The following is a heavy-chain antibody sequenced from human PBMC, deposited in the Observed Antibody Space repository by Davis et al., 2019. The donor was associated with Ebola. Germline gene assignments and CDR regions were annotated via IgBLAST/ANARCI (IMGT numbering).Heavy chain of an antibody. J-gene: IGHJ4*02. CDR1: GFTFSSYG. CDR2: ISYDGSNK. Sequence: PGGSLRLSCAASGFTFSSYGMHWVRQAPGKGLEWVAVISYDGSNKYYADSVKGRFTISRDNAKNSLYLQMNSLRDEDTAVYYCARDPRGIQGWDNYYFDYWGQGTLVTVSS. CDR3: ARDPRGIQGWDNYYFDY. V-gene: IGHV3-30*03. D-gene: IGHD5-18*01.